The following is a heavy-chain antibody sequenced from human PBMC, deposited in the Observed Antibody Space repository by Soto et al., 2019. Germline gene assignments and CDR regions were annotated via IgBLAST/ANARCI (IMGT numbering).Heavy chain of an antibody. CDR2: INHSGSI. Sequence: SETLSLTCAVYGGSFSGYYWSWIRQPPGKGLEWIGEINHSGSINYNPSLKSRVTISVDTSKNQFSMKLSSVTAADTAVYYCARGRRQQLGSQNWFDPWGQGTLVTVSS. J-gene: IGHJ5*02. D-gene: IGHD6-13*01. CDR3: ARGRRQQLGSQNWFDP. CDR1: GGSFSGYY. V-gene: IGHV4-34*01.